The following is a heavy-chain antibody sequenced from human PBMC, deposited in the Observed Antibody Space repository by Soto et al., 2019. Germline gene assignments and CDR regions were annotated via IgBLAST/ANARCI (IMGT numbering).Heavy chain of an antibody. V-gene: IGHV3-23*01. CDR2: ISNSGGSR. CDR1: GFTFSSYA. D-gene: IGHD3-16*01. Sequence: EVQLLESGGGLVQPGGSLRLSCAASGFTFSSYAMSWVRQAPGKGLEWVSAISNSGGSRYYADSVKGRFTISRDNAKSTLLLLMNSLRAEDTAVYYCAKDHWGSYSGQGTLVTISS. J-gene: IGHJ4*02. CDR3: AKDHWGSY.